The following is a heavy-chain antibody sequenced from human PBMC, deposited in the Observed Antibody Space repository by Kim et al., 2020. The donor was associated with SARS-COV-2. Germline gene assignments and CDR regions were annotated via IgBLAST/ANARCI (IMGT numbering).Heavy chain of an antibody. CDR2: IYAGGTT. J-gene: IGHJ5*02. Sequence: GGSLRLSCEVSGFTVSANYMFWVRQAPGKGLEWVSVIYAGGTTKYADSVKGRFSISSDKPNNTLLLQMNSLIAEDTATYYCARSVEVAVAGGAWGPGTL. D-gene: IGHD6-19*01. CDR3: ARSVEVAVAGGA. V-gene: IGHV3-66*01. CDR1: GFTVSANY.